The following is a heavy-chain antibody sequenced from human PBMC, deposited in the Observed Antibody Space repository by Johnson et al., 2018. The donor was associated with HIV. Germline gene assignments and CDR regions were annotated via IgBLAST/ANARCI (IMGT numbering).Heavy chain of an antibody. CDR1: GFTVSSNY. Sequence: VQLVESGGGVVQPGRSLRLSCAASGFTVSSNYMSWVRQAPGKGLERVSVIYSGGSTYYADSVKGRFTISRDNSKNTLYLQMNSLRAEDTAVYYCARSGYGSGSTHDAFDIWGQGTMVTVSS. CDR2: IYSGGST. V-gene: IGHV3-66*01. CDR3: ARSGYGSGSTHDAFDI. D-gene: IGHD3-10*01. J-gene: IGHJ3*02.